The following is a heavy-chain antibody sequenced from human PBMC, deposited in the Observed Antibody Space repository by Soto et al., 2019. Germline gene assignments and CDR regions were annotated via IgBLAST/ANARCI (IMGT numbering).Heavy chain of an antibody. CDR3: ASSKSLYYFDY. J-gene: IGHJ4*02. Sequence: SGGSLRLSCAASGFTFDDYAMHWVRQAPGKGLEWVSGISWNSGSIGYADSVKGRFTISRDNAKNSLYLQMNSLRAEGTALYYCASSKSLYYFDYWGQGTLVTVSS. V-gene: IGHV3-9*01. CDR2: ISWNSGSI. CDR1: GFTFDDYA. D-gene: IGHD6-6*01.